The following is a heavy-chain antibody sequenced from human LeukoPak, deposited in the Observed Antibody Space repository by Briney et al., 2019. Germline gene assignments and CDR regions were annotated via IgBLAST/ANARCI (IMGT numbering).Heavy chain of an antibody. CDR1: GFTFSIYA. J-gene: IGHJ4*02. V-gene: IGHV3-23*01. D-gene: IGHD3-10*01. Sequence: GGSLRLSCAASGFTFSIYAMSWVRQAPGKGLEWVSAGSTYYADSVKGRFTISRDNSKNTLYLQMNSLRAEDTAVYYCARTYGSGTYYLDYWGQGTLVTVSS. CDR2: GST. CDR3: ARTYGSGTYYLDY.